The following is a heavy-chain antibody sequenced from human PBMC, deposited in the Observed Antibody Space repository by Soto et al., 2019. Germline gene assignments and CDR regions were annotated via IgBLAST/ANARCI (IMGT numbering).Heavy chain of an antibody. V-gene: IGHV3-74*01. CDR1: GFTFSTYW. D-gene: IGHD5-18*01. CDR3: ARRVGYSYGIMDV. J-gene: IGHJ6*02. CDR2: INTEGSST. Sequence: EVQLVESGGGLVQPGGSLRLSCAASGFTFSTYWMHWVRQVPGKGLVWVSRINTEGSSTSYADSVKGRFTISRDNAKNTLSLQMNSLRAEDTAVYFCARRVGYSYGIMDVWGQGTTVTVSS.